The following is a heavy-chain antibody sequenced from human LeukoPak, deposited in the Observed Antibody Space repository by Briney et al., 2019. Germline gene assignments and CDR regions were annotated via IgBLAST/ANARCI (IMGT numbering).Heavy chain of an antibody. V-gene: IGHV4-31*03. CDR1: GHPICSGGYY. D-gene: IGHD4-17*01. CDR3: ARESGRSYGDYSFDY. J-gene: IGHJ4*02. Sequence: RPSETLSLTCTVSGHPICSGGYYWSWCRKHPGEGLEWPGYIYYSGSTYYNPSLKSRVTISVDTSKNQFSLKLSSVTAADTAVYYCARESGRSYGDYSFDYWGRGTLVTVSS. CDR2: IYYSGST.